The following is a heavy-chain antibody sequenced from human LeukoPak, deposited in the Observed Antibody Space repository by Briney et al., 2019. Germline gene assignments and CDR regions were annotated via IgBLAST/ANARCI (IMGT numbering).Heavy chain of an antibody. J-gene: IGHJ4*02. Sequence: ASVKVSCKASGYTFTSYGISWVRRAPGQGLEWMGWISAYNGNTNYAQKLQGRVTMTTDTSTSTAYMELRSLRSDDTAVYYCARERANSGREDFDYWGQGTLVTVSS. CDR2: ISAYNGNT. V-gene: IGHV1-18*01. CDR3: ARERANSGREDFDY. D-gene: IGHD6-19*01. CDR1: GYTFTSYG.